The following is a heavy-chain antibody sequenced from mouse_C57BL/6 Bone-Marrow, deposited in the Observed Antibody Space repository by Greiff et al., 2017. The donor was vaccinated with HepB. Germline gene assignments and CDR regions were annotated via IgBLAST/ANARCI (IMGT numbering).Heavy chain of an antibody. CDR3: ARVCYFDV. Sequence: EVQLVESGGGLVKPGGSLKLSCAASGFTFSSYAMSWVRQTPEKRLEWVATISDGGSYTYYPDNVKGRFTISRDNAKNNLYLQMSHLKSEDTARYYCARVCYFDVWGTGTTVTVSS. CDR2: ISDGGSYT. CDR1: GFTFSSYA. J-gene: IGHJ1*03. V-gene: IGHV5-4*01.